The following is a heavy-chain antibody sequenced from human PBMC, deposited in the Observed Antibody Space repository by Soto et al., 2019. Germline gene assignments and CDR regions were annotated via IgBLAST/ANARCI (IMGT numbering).Heavy chain of an antibody. CDR1: FTSYD. V-gene: IGHV1-8*01. CDR3: ARGHGSSDWRFSYYYMDV. CDR2: MNPNSGNT. Sequence: QVQLVQSGAEVKKPGASVKVSCTFTSYDINWVRQATGQGLEWMGWMNPNSGNTRYAQKFQGRVTMTRNTSNFTAYMALSSLRYEDKAVYYCARGHGSSDWRFSYYYMDVWCQGTTVTVSS. J-gene: IGHJ6*02. D-gene: IGHD6-19*01.